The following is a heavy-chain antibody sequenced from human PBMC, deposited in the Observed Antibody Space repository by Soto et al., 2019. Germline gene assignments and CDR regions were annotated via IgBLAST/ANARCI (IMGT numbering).Heavy chain of an antibody. CDR3: ARSGTAPVDYYYYMDV. Sequence: EVQLVESGGGLVKPGGSLRLSCAASGFTFSSYSMSWVRQAPGKGLEWVSSISSSSSYIYYADSVKGRFTISRDNAKNSLYLQMNSLRAEDTAVYYCARSGTAPVDYYYYMDVWGKGTTVTVSS. J-gene: IGHJ6*03. D-gene: IGHD5-18*01. V-gene: IGHV3-21*01. CDR1: GFTFSSYS. CDR2: ISSSSSYI.